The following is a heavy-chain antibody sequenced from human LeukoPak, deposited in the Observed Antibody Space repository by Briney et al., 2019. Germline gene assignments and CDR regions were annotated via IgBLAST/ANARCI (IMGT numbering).Heavy chain of an antibody. CDR2: IHYTGST. V-gene: IGHV4-59*01. D-gene: IGHD3-10*01. CDR3: AREGYYGSGNDFRFDP. CDR1: GGSFSGFY. Sequence: SETLSLTCAVYGGSFSGFYWSWIRQPPGKGLECIGYIHYTGSTNYNPSLKSRVTISVDTSKSQFSLKLSSVTAADTAIYYCAREGYYGSGNDFRFDPWGQGTLVTVSS. J-gene: IGHJ5*02.